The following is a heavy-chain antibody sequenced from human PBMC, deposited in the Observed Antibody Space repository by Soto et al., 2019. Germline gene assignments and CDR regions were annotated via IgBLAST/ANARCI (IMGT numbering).Heavy chain of an antibody. CDR3: ARHWPVGYCTNGVCYQYNWFDP. CDR2: IYYSGST. CDR1: GGSISSYY. D-gene: IGHD2-8*01. Sequence: SETLSLTCTVSGGSISSYYLSWIRQPPGKGLEWIGYIYYSGSTNYNPSLKSRVTISVDTSKNQFSLKLSSVTAADTAVYYCARHWPVGYCTNGVCYQYNWFDPWGQGTLVTVSS. J-gene: IGHJ5*02. V-gene: IGHV4-59*08.